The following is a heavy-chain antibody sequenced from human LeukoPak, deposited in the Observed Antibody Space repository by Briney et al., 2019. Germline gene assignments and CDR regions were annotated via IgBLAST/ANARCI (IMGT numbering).Heavy chain of an antibody. V-gene: IGHV4-39*07. CDR2: FSSGGSA. CDR1: GGSISSSSYY. Sequence: SETLSLACIVPGGSISSSSYYWAWIRQSPGKGLEWIGTFSSGGSAYYNPSLTSRVSISKDTSDNQFSLRLYSVTAADTAVYYCARKQTGTMYDVWGQGTQVTVSS. CDR3: ARKQTGTMYDV. J-gene: IGHJ4*02. D-gene: IGHD1-7*01.